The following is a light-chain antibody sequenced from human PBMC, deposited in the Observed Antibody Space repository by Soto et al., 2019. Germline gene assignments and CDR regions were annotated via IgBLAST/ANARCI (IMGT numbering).Light chain of an antibody. V-gene: IGLV2-14*03. J-gene: IGLJ2*01. CDR3: SSYIETNTEV. CDR2: DVN. CDR1: SSDIGRYNF. Sequence: QSALTQPASVSGSPGQSIAISCTGTSSDIGRYNFVSWYQQHPGRVPKLMIYDVNNRPSGVSDRFSGSKSGNTASLTISGLQAEDEAHYYCSSYIETNTEVFVGGTKVTVL.